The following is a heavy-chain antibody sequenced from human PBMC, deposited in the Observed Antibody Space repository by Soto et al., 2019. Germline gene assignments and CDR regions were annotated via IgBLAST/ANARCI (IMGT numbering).Heavy chain of an antibody. CDR1: GFIFSDHY. Sequence: EVQLVESGGGLVQPGGSLRLSCAASGFIFSDHYMDWVRQAPGKGLEWVGRTRNKANSYTTEYAASVKGRFTISRDDSKTSLYLQMNSLKTEDAAVYYCARGSGSYLSWFDPWGQGTLVTVSS. J-gene: IGHJ5*02. CDR2: TRNKANSYTT. CDR3: ARGSGSYLSWFDP. V-gene: IGHV3-72*01. D-gene: IGHD1-26*01.